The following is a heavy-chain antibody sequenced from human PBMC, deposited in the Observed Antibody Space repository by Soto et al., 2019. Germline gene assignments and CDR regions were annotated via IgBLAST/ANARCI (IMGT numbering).Heavy chain of an antibody. CDR2: ISGSGGST. D-gene: IGHD2-8*01. V-gene: IGHV3-23*01. CDR3: AKDLCTNGVCAFIS. J-gene: IGHJ5*02. CDR1: GFTFSSYA. Sequence: GGSLRLSCAASGFTFSSYAMSWVRQAPGKGLEWVSAISGSGGSTYYADSGKGTFTISSDNYKNTLYLQMNSLRAEDTAVYYCAKDLCTNGVCAFISWGQGTLVTVSS.